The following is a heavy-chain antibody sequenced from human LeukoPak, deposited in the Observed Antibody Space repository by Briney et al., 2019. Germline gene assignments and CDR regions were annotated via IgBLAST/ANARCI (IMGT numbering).Heavy chain of an antibody. D-gene: IGHD3-22*01. CDR2: ISGSGGNT. V-gene: IGHV3-23*01. Sequence: GGSLRLSCAASGFTFSSYAMIWVRQAPGKGLEWVSAISGSGGNTYYADSVKGRFTISRDNSKNTLYLQMNSLRAEDTAVYYCAKYLYYYDSSGYYYGDAFDIWGQGTMVTVSS. CDR3: AKYLYYYDSSGYYYGDAFDI. CDR1: GFTFSSYA. J-gene: IGHJ3*02.